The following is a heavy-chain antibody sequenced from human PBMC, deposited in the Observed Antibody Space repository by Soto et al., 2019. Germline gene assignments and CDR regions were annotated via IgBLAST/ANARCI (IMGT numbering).Heavy chain of an antibody. V-gene: IGHV3-21*01. CDR1: GFTFSSYS. J-gene: IGHJ6*02. CDR2: ISSSSSYI. CDR3: ARDLNEWLVPNNYYYYGMDV. D-gene: IGHD6-19*01. Sequence: EVQLVESGGGLVKPGGSLRLSCAASGFTFSSYSMNWVRQAPGKGLEWISSISSSSSYIYYADSVKGRFTISRDNAKNSLYLQMNSRRAEDTAVYYCARDLNEWLVPNNYYYYGMDVWGQGTTVTVSS.